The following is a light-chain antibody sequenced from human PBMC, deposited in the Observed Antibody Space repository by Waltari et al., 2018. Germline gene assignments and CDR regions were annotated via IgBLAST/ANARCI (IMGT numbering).Light chain of an antibody. CDR1: QSVLYSSNNKNY. J-gene: IGKJ2*01. V-gene: IGKV4-1*01. Sequence: DIVMTQSPDSLAVSLGESATITCTSSQSVLYSSNNKNYLAWYQQKPGQPPKLLIYWASTRESGVPDRFSGSGSGTDFTLTISSLQAEDVAVYYCQQYYSTPLYTFGQGTKLEIK. CDR2: WAS. CDR3: QQYYSTPLYT.